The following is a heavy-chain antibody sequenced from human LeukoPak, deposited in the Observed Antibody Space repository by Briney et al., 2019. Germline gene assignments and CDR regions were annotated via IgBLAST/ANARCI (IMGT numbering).Heavy chain of an antibody. Sequence: GRSLRLSCVASGFTFSSYGMHRIRQAPGKGLEWVAVIWYDASNKYYADSVKGRFTISRDNSKNTLYLQMNSLRAEDTAVYYCARGRHEGDYWGQGTPVTVSS. CDR1: GFTFSSYG. CDR2: IWYDASNK. J-gene: IGHJ4*02. D-gene: IGHD1-1*01. CDR3: ARGRHEGDY. V-gene: IGHV3-33*01.